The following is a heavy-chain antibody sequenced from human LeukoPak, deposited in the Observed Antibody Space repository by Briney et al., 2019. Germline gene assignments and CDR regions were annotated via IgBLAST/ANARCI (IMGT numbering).Heavy chain of an antibody. CDR2: ISGSGGST. CDR1: GFTFTSYA. Sequence: GGSLRLSCAASGFTFTSYAMNWVRQAPGKGLEWASSISGSGGSTYYADSVKGRFTISRDNSKNTLYLQMNSLRAEDTAVYYCAKDLSHPNYNDSSVTPDHDYWGQGTLVTVSS. V-gene: IGHV3-23*01. D-gene: IGHD3-22*01. J-gene: IGHJ4*02. CDR3: AKDLSHPNYNDSSVTPDHDY.